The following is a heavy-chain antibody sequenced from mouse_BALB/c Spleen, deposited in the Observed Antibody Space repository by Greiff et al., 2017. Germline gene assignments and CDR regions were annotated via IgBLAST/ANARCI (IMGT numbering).Heavy chain of an antibody. D-gene: IGHD3-1*01. V-gene: IGHV5-15*02. Sequence: EVQLVESGGGLVQPGGSRKLSCAASGFTFSDYGMAWVRQAPGKGPEWVAFISNLAYSIYYADTVTGRFTISRENAKNTLYLEMSSLRSEDTAMYYCAREAARATFAYWGQGTLVTVSA. CDR1: GFTFSDYG. CDR3: AREAARATFAY. CDR2: ISNLAYSI. J-gene: IGHJ3*01.